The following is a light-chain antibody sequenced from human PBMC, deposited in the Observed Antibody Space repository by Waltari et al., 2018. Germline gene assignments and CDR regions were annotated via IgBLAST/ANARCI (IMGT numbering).Light chain of an antibody. CDR2: RNN. CDR1: SSNIGSNY. J-gene: IGLJ2*01. V-gene: IGLV1-47*01. Sequence: QSVLTQPPSASGTPGQRVTISCSGSSSNIGSNYVYWYQQLPGTATKLLIYRNNQRPSGVPGRFSGSKSGTSASLAIIGLRSEDEADYYCAAWDDSLSGVVFGGGTKLTVL. CDR3: AAWDDSLSGVV.